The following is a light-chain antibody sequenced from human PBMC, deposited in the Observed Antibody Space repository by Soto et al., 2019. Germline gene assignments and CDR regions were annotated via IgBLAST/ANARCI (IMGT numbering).Light chain of an antibody. V-gene: IGKV3D-7*01. CDR1: QRIRSTY. CDR2: DAS. CDR3: QQSYSSPLT. Sequence: VITQSSPTLSGAPGERGTLSCRACQRIRSTYLAWYQQKPGQAPRLLIYDASKRATGIPARFSGSGFGTDFTLTISSLQPEDFATYYCQQSYSSPLTFGGGTKVDI. J-gene: IGKJ4*01.